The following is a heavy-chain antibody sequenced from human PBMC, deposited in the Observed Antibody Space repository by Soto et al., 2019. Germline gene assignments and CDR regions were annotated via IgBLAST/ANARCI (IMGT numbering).Heavy chain of an antibody. Sequence: SETLSLTCTVSGGSISSYYWSWIRQPPWKGLEWIGYIYYSGSTNYNPSLKSRVTISVDTSKNQFSLKLSSVTAADTAVYYCARRRVATVTTGGYYYYYMDVWGKGTTVTVSS. D-gene: IGHD4-17*01. CDR2: IYYSGST. V-gene: IGHV4-59*08. CDR1: GGSISSYY. CDR3: ARRRVATVTTGGYYYYYMDV. J-gene: IGHJ6*03.